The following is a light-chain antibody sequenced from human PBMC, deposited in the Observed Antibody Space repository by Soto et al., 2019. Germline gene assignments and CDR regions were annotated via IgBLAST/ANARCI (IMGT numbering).Light chain of an antibody. CDR3: QQYYIAPLT. CDR1: QNINNW. Sequence: DIQMTQSPSTLSAFVGDRVTITCRASQNINNWMAWYQQKPGKAPKLLIYSTSGLQSGVPSRFSGSGSGTEFTLTISSLQPDDFATYYCQQYYIAPLTFGGGTEVEIK. V-gene: IGKV1-5*03. J-gene: IGKJ4*01. CDR2: STS.